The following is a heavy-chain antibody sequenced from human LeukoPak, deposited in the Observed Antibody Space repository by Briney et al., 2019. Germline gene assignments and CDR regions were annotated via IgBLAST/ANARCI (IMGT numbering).Heavy chain of an antibody. CDR3: ARLVVTIPYYYYYYMDV. V-gene: IGHV4-38-2*02. J-gene: IGHJ6*03. CDR2: IYHSGST. Sequence: SETLSLTCTVSGYSISSGYYWGWIRQPPGKGLEWIGSIYHSGSTYYNPSLKSRVTISVDTSKNQFSLKLSSVTAADTAVYYCARLVVTIPYYYYYYMDVWGKGTTVTVSS. CDR1: GYSISSGYY. D-gene: IGHD6-6*01.